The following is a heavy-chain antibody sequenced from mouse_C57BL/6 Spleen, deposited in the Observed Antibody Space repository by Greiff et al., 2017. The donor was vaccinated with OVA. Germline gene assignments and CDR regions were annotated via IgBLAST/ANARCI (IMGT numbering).Heavy chain of an antibody. V-gene: IGHV5-9*01. Sequence: DVKLVESGGGLVKPGGSLKLSCAASGFTFSSSTMSWVRQTPEKRLEWVATISGGGGNTYYPDSVKGRFTISRDNAKNTLYLQMSSLRSEDTALYYWSRKGGSAWFAYWGQGTLVTVSA. CDR1: GFTFSSST. J-gene: IGHJ3*01. CDR2: ISGGGGNT. CDR3: SRKGGSAWFAY.